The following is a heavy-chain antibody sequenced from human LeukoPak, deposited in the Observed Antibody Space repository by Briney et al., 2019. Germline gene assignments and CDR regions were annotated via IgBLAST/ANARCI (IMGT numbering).Heavy chain of an antibody. CDR2: IYYSGST. J-gene: IGHJ5*02. V-gene: IGHV4-59*08. CDR3: ARGRVLNDFWSGYEVDP. D-gene: IGHD3-3*01. Sequence: TSETLSLTCTVSGGSISSYYWSWIRQPPGKGLEWIGYIYYSGSTNYNPSLKSRVTISVDTSKNQFSLKLSSVTAADTAVYYCARGRVLNDFWSGYEVDPWGQGTLVTVSS. CDR1: GGSISSYY.